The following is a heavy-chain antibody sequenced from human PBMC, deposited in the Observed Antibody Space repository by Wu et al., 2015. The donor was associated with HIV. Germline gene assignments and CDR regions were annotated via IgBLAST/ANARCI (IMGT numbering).Heavy chain of an antibody. V-gene: IGHV1-8*02. CDR3: ATSYYGSGSYPTFYYYYAMDV. J-gene: IGHJ6*02. D-gene: IGHD3-10*01. CDR1: GATFTSYA. Sequence: QVQLLQSGAEVKNPGSSVRVSCKASGATFTSYALSWVRQAPGQGLEWMGWMNSNNGKTGYGQKFQGRVAMTRNTSTRTAYMELSGLKSEDTAVYYCATSYYGSGSYPTFYYYYAMDVWGQGTTVTVSS. CDR2: MNSNNGKT.